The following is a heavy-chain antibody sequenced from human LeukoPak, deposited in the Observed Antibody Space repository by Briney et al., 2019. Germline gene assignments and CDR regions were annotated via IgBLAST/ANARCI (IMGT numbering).Heavy chain of an antibody. Sequence: PGGSLRLSCEDSGFSFGGFYMHWVRQAPGKGLEWVSTINGDGEFTVYAASVKGRFTISRDNSKNTLILQMTSLRAEDTALYYCAKRGVQGYMEVWGKGTTVIVSS. D-gene: IGHD1-26*01. CDR1: GFSFGGFY. V-gene: IGHV3-23*01. J-gene: IGHJ6*03. CDR2: INGDGEFT. CDR3: AKRGVQGYMEV.